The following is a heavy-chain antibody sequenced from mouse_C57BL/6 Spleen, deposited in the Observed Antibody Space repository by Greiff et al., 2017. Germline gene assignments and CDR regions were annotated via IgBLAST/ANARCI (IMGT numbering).Heavy chain of an antibody. CDR1: GYTFTSYW. J-gene: IGHJ2*01. V-gene: IGHV1-61*01. CDR3: ARERPITTVVAQGYYFDY. D-gene: IGHD1-1*01. Sequence: QVQLQQPGAELVRPGSSVKLSCKASGYTFTSYWMDWVKQRPGQGLEWIGNIYPSDSENHYNQKFKDKATLTVDKSSSTAYMQLSSLTSEDSAVYYCARERPITTVVAQGYYFDYWGQGTTLTVSS. CDR2: IYPSDSEN.